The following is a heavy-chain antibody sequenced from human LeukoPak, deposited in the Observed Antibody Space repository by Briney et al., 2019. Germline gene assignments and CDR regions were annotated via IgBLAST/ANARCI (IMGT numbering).Heavy chain of an antibody. V-gene: IGHV3-74*01. CDR1: GFTFSRYW. Sequence: GGSLRLSCAASGFTFSRYWMHWVRQAPGKGLVGVSRINSDGSSTNYADSVKGRFTISRDNAKNTLYLQMNSLRAEDTAVYYCARDLSEYGWFGELYYWGQGTLVTVSS. CDR3: ARDLSEYGWFGELYY. J-gene: IGHJ4*02. D-gene: IGHD3-10*01. CDR2: INSDGSST.